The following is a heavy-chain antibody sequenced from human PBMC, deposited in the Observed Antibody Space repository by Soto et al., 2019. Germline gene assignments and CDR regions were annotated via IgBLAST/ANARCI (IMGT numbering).Heavy chain of an antibody. Sequence: SVKVSCKVSGFTFTSSAVQWVRQARGQRLEWIGWIVVGSGNTNYAQKFQERVTITRDMSTSTAYMELSSLRSEDTAVYYCAAATYYYDSSGYTLWGQGTLVTVSS. CDR2: IVVGSGNT. J-gene: IGHJ4*02. D-gene: IGHD3-22*01. V-gene: IGHV1-58*01. CDR3: AAATYYYDSSGYTL. CDR1: GFTFTSSA.